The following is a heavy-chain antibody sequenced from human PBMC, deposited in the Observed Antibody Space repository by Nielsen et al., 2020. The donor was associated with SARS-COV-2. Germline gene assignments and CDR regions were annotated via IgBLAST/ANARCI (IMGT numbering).Heavy chain of an antibody. CDR1: GFTFSSYA. CDR2: ISYDGSNK. CDR3: ARGGYSSGWPTSYYYYCMDV. J-gene: IGHJ6*02. V-gene: IGHV3-30*04. Sequence: GESLKISCAASGFTFSSYAMHWVRQAPGKGLEWVAVISYDGSNKYYADSVKGRFTISRDNSKNTLYLQMNSLRAEDTAVYYCARGGYSSGWPTSYYYYCMDVWGQGTTVTVSS. D-gene: IGHD6-19*01.